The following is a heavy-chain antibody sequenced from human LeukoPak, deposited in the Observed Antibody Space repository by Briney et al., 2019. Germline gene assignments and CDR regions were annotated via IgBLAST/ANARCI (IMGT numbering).Heavy chain of an antibody. J-gene: IGHJ4*02. CDR1: GGSFSGYY. CDR3: ARFRPLYYYDSSGYLDY. Sequence: SETLSLTCAVYGGSFSGYYWSWIRQPPGKGLEWIGEINHSGSTNYNPSLKSRVTISVDTSKNQFSLKLSSVTAADTAVYYCARFRPLYYYDSSGYLDYWGQGTLVTVSS. CDR2: INHSGST. V-gene: IGHV4-34*01. D-gene: IGHD3-22*01.